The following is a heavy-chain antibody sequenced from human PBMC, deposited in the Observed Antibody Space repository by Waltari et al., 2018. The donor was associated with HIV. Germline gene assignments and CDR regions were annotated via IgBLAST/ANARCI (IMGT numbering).Heavy chain of an antibody. J-gene: IGHJ4*02. D-gene: IGHD2-15*01. CDR3: ARGASKRYCSGGSCYSVTYFDY. V-gene: IGHV4-34*01. CDR1: GGSFSGYY. CDR2: INHSGST. Sequence: QVQLQQWGAGLLKPSETLSLTCAVYGGSFSGYYWSWIRPPPGKGPGWIGEINHSGSTNYNPSLKSRVTISVDTSKNQFSLKLSSVTAADTAVYYCARGASKRYCSGGSCYSVTYFDYWGQGTLVTVSS.